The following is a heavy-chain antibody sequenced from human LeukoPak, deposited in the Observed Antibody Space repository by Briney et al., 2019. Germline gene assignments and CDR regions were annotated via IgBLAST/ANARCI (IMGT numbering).Heavy chain of an antibody. D-gene: IGHD6-19*01. CDR2: ITDSGETT. CDR1: GFIFNKCA. V-gene: IGHV3-23*01. CDR3: VKTRSALYVFDF. J-gene: IGHJ4*02. Sequence: GGSLRLSCAASGFIFNKCAMSWVRQAPGKGLEWVSLITDSGETTRYADSVTGRFTISRDNSENTLYLQMNGLRADDTAVYYCVKTRSALYVFDFWGQGTLVTASS.